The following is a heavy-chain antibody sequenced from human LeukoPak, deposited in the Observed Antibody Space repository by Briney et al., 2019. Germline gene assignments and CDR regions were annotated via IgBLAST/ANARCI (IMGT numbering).Heavy chain of an antibody. CDR3: AKAMVRGVPYDY. CDR2: SGSGGGT. CDR1: GFTFSSHA. V-gene: IGHV3-23*01. Sequence: GGSLRLSCAASGFTFSSHAMSWVRQAPGKGLEWVSASGSGGGTYHADSVKGRFTISRDNSKNTLYLQMNSLRAEDTAIYYCAKAMVRGVPYDYWGQGALVTVSS. D-gene: IGHD3-10*01. J-gene: IGHJ4*02.